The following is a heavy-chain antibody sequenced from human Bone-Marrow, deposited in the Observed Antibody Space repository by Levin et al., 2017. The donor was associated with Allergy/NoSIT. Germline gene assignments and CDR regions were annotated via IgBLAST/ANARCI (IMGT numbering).Heavy chain of an antibody. J-gene: IGHJ3*02. V-gene: IGHV2-5*01. CDR2: FFFSSSL. CDR1: GFSLTTIGVG. D-gene: IGHD2-21*01. CDR3: TRPVIAAPFLGAFST. Sequence: SGPTLVKPTQTLTLTCTFSGFSLTTIGVGVGWIRQPPGKALDVVVLFFFSSSLRYSPSLKSRVAITKDTSKHQVVLTMTNMDPVDTATYYCTRPVIAAPFLGAFSTCGQGTVVTVSS.